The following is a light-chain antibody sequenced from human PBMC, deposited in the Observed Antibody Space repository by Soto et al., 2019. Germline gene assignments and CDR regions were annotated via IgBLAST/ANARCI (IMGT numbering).Light chain of an antibody. CDR1: SSDIGAYNY. V-gene: IGLV2-14*01. CDR3: MSYTSSAFRV. J-gene: IGLJ1*01. Sequence: QSALTQPASVSGSPGQSITISCTGTSSDIGAYNYVSWYQHHPGRAPKVMIYEVSNRPSGVSHRFSASKSGNMASLTISGSQAEDEADYYFMSYTSSAFRVFGPGTKLTVL. CDR2: EVS.